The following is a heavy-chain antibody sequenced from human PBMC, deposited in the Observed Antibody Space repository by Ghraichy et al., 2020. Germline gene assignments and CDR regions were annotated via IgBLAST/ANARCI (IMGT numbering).Heavy chain of an antibody. CDR1: GGSISSSSYY. CDR3: ARHLRPGYYYDSSGTGSLNFDY. D-gene: IGHD3-22*01. Sequence: TLSLTCTVSGGSISSSSYYWGWIRQPPGKGLEWIGSIYYSGSTYYNPSLKSRVTISVDTSKNQFSLKLSSVTAADTAVYYCARHLRPGYYYDSSGTGSLNFDYWGQGTLVTVSS. CDR2: IYYSGST. J-gene: IGHJ4*02. V-gene: IGHV4-39*01.